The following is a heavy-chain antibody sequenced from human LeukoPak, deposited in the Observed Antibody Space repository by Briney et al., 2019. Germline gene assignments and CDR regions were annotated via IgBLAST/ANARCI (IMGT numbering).Heavy chain of an antibody. CDR3: ARFIVVVPAARGYFDY. J-gene: IGHJ4*02. CDR2: ISSSSSTI. Sequence: GGSLRLSCAASGFTFSSYSMNWVRQAPGKGLEWVSYISSSSSTIYYADSVKGRFTISRDNAKNSLYLQMNSLRAEDTAVYYCARFIVVVPAARGYFDYWGQGTLVTVSS. V-gene: IGHV3-48*01. D-gene: IGHD2-2*01. CDR1: GFTFSSYS.